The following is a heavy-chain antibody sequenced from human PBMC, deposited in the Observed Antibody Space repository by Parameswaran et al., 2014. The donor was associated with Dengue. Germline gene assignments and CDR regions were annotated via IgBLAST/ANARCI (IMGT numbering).Heavy chain of an antibody. CDR2: ISDSGTTI. CDR3: ARYTIYSTGWPHFDY. V-gene: IGHV3-11*01. J-gene: IGHJ4*02. D-gene: IGHD6-19*01. Sequence: VRQAPGKGLEWISSISDSGTTISYAESVRGRFTISRDNAKNSLYLQMNSLRAEDTAVFYCARYTIYSTGWPHFDYWGQGALVTVSS.